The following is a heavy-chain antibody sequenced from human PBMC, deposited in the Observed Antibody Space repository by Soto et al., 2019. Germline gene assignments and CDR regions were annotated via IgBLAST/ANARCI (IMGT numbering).Heavy chain of an antibody. Sequence: ESLKISCKGSGYSFTSYWIGWVRQMPGKGLEWMGIIYPGDSDTRYSPSFQGQVTISADKSISTAYLQWSSLKASDTAMYYCARVGGYCSSTSCPYYYYGMDVWGQGTTVTVSS. CDR2: IYPGDSDT. CDR1: GYSFTSYW. J-gene: IGHJ6*02. V-gene: IGHV5-51*01. CDR3: ARVGGYCSSTSCPYYYYGMDV. D-gene: IGHD2-2*01.